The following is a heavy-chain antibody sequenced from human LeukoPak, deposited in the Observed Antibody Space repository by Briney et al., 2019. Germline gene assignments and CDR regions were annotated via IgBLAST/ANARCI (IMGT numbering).Heavy chain of an antibody. J-gene: IGHJ4*02. D-gene: IGHD6-6*01. CDR3: AREDARYSSSGFYFDS. Sequence: SETLSLTCTVSGGSISSGDYYWSWIRQPPGRGLEWIGYIYYSGSTCYSPSLKSRVTISVDTSKNQFSPKLSSVTAADTAVYLCAREDARYSSSGFYFDSWGQGTLVTVSS. CDR2: IYYSGST. CDR1: GGSISSGDYY. V-gene: IGHV4-30-4*01.